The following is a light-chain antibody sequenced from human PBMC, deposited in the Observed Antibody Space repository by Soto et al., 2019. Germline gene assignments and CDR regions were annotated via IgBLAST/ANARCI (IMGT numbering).Light chain of an antibody. V-gene: IGLV1-44*01. CDR2: SHN. CDR1: GSNIGSNT. CDR3: AAWDDSLNGLV. J-gene: IGLJ2*01. Sequence: QSVLTQPPSASATPGQRVTISCSGSGSNIGSNTVSWYQQLPGPAPKLLIYSHNQRPSGVPDRFSGSKSGTSASLAISGLQSEDEADYYCAAWDDSLNGLVFGGGTKLTVL.